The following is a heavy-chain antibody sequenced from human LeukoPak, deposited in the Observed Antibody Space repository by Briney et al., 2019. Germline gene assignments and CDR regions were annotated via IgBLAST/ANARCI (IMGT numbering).Heavy chain of an antibody. J-gene: IGHJ3*02. CDR1: GYTFSSYG. CDR2: ISAYNGDT. CDR3: ARPLTYYYDSSGRQACDI. V-gene: IGHV1-18*01. D-gene: IGHD3-22*01. Sequence: ASVKVSCKASGYTFSSYGITWVRQAPGQGLEWMGWISAYNGDTNYAQKFQGRLTMTTDTSTNTAYMELRSLRSDDTAVYYCARPLTYYYDSSGRQACDIWGRGTMVTVSS.